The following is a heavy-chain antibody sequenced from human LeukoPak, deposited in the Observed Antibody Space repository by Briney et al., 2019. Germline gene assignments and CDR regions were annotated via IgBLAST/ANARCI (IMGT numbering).Heavy chain of an antibody. J-gene: IGHJ4*02. V-gene: IGHV3-21*01. CDR3: ARDTSYYDSSGYSDGYYFDY. Sequence: PGGSLRLSCAASGFTFSSYSMNWVRQAPGKGLEWVSSISSSSSYIYYADSVKGRFTISRDNANNSLYLQMNSLRADDTAVYYCARDTSYYDSSGYSDGYYFDYWGQGTLVTVSS. CDR1: GFTFSSYS. CDR2: ISSSSSYI. D-gene: IGHD3-22*01.